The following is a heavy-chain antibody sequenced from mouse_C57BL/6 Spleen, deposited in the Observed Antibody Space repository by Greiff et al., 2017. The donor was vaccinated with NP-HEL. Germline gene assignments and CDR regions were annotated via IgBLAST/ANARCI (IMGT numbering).Heavy chain of an antibody. CDR2: ISYSGST. Sequence: VQLQQSGPGMVKPSQSLSLTCTVTGYSITSGYDWHWIRHFPGNKLEWMGYISYSGSTNYNPSLKSRISITHDTSKNHFFLKLNSVTTEDTATYYCARRVYGSSYEYFDVWGTGTTVTVSS. V-gene: IGHV3-1*01. CDR3: ARRVYGSSYEYFDV. D-gene: IGHD1-1*01. CDR1: GYSITSGYD. J-gene: IGHJ1*03.